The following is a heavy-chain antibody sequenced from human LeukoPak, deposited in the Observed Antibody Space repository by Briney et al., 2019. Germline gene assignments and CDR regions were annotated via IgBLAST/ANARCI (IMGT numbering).Heavy chain of an antibody. V-gene: IGHV4-4*02. CDR2: INHSGST. CDR1: GGSISSSNW. D-gene: IGHD3-9*01. CDR3: ARGLKRYFDFPNWFDP. J-gene: IGHJ5*02. Sequence: ASETLSLTCAVSGGSISSSNWWSWVRQPPGKGLEWIGEINHSGSTNYNPSLKSRVTISVDTSKNQFSLKLSSVTAADTAVYYCARGLKRYFDFPNWFDPWGQGTLVTVSS.